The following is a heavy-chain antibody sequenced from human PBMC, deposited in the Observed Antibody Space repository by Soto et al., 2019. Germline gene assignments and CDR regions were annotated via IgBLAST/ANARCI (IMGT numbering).Heavy chain of an antibody. CDR2: INSDGSST. CDR1: GFTFSSYW. CDR3: ARAHGRFGELLTLDY. Sequence: EVQLVESGGGLVQPGGSLRLSCAASGFTFSSYWMHWVREAPGKGLVWVSRINSDGSSTSYADSVKGRFTISRDNAKNTLYLQMNSLRAEDTAVYYCARAHGRFGELLTLDYWGQGTLVTVSS. J-gene: IGHJ4*02. V-gene: IGHV3-74*01. D-gene: IGHD3-10*01.